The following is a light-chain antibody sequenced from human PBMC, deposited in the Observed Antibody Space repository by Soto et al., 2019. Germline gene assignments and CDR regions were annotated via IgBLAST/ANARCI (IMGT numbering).Light chain of an antibody. J-gene: IGKJ4*01. Sequence: EIVMTQSPATLSVSPGERATLSCRASQSVSSNLAWYQQKPGQAPRLLIYGASSRATGITARFSGSGSGTEFTLTISSLQSEDFAVYYSQQYNNWPPLTFGGGTKVEIK. V-gene: IGKV3-15*01. CDR3: QQYNNWPPLT. CDR2: GAS. CDR1: QSVSSN.